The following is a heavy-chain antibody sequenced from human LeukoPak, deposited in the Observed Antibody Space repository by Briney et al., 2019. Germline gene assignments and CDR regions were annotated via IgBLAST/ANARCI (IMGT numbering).Heavy chain of an antibody. V-gene: IGHV3-48*03. D-gene: IGHD3-9*01. CDR3: ARGLTYYDILTGFHDRLDYFDY. Sequence: GVSLRLSCAASGFTFSNYEMNWVRQAPGKGLDWVSYITGSGSTIYYADSVRGRFTISRDNAKKSLYLQMNSLRAEDTAVYYCARGLTYYDILTGFHDRLDYFDYWGQGTLVTVSS. CDR2: ITGSGSTI. CDR1: GFTFSNYE. J-gene: IGHJ4*02.